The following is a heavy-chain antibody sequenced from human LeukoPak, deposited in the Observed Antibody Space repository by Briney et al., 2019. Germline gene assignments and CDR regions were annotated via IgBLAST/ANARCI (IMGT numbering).Heavy chain of an antibody. CDR2: INHSGST. V-gene: IGHV4-34*01. CDR1: GGSFSGYY. J-gene: IGHJ4*02. D-gene: IGHD5-18*01. Sequence: PSETLSLTCAVYGGSFSGYYWSWIRQPPGKGLEWIGEINHSGSTNYNPSLKSRVTISVDTSKNQFSLKLSSVTAADTAVYYCARARYSYGKYFDYWGQGTLVTVSS. CDR3: ARARYSYGKYFDY.